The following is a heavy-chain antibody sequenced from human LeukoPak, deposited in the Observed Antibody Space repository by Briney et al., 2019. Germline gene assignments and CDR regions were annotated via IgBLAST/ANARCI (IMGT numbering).Heavy chain of an antibody. CDR3: AREAPYYDSSPEGG. Sequence: SETLSLTCAVYGGSFSGYYWSWIRQPPGKGLEWIGEINHSGSTNYNPSLKSRVTISVDTSKNQFSLKLSSVTAADTAVYYCAREAPYYDSSPEGGWGQGTLVTVSS. V-gene: IGHV4-34*01. CDR1: GGSFSGYY. D-gene: IGHD3-22*01. CDR2: INHSGST. J-gene: IGHJ4*02.